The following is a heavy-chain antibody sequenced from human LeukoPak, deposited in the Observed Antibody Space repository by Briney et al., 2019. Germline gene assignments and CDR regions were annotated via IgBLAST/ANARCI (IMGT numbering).Heavy chain of an antibody. V-gene: IGHV3-48*04. Sequence: GGSLRLSCAASGFTFSSYSMNWVRPAPGKGLEWVSYISSSSSTIYYADSVKGRFTISRDNAKNSLYLQMNSLRAEDTAVYYCARYFRADSGNYYRSFDYWGQGTLVTVSS. J-gene: IGHJ4*02. CDR1: GFTFSSYS. CDR2: ISSSSSTI. D-gene: IGHD1-26*01. CDR3: ARYFRADSGNYYRSFDY.